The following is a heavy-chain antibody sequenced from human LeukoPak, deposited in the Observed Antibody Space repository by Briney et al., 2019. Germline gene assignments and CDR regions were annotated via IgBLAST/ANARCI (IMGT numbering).Heavy chain of an antibody. J-gene: IGHJ4*02. V-gene: IGHV1-8*01. CDR3: ARAYDSSGYYEGY. CDR1: GYTFTSYD. Sequence: ASVKVSCKASGYTFTSYDINWVRQATGQGLEWMGWMNPNSGNTGYAQKFQGRVTMTRNTSISTAYMELSSLRSDDTAVYYCARAYDSSGYYEGYWGQGTLVTVSS. D-gene: IGHD3-22*01. CDR2: MNPNSGNT.